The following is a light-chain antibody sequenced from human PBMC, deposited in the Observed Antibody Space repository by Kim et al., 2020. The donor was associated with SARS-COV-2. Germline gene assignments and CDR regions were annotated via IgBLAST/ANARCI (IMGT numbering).Light chain of an antibody. CDR1: KIGSKI. CDR2: DET. J-gene: IGLJ3*02. Sequence: APGKTASITCGRDKIGSKIVYWYKQLAGQAPVVVNNDETHRPSGIPERFSDSNSGNTATLTISRVEAGDEADYYCQVWDSSGDHVVFGGGTQLTVL. V-gene: IGLV3-21*01. CDR3: QVWDSSGDHVV.